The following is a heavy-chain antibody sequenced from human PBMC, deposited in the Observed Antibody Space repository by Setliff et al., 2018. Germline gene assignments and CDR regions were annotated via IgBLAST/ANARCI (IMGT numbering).Heavy chain of an antibody. CDR1: GFTFSSYA. D-gene: IGHD2-15*01. V-gene: IGHV3-23*01. CDR2: ISARTGLT. Sequence: PGGSLRLSCAASGFTFSSYAITWVRQAPGEGLEWVSGISARTGLTYYADSVKGRFTMSRDISKNTVYLHMTSLRAEDTAVYYCARDPASILSRHYYYGMDVWG. J-gene: IGHJ6*01. CDR3: ARDPASILSRHYYYGMDV.